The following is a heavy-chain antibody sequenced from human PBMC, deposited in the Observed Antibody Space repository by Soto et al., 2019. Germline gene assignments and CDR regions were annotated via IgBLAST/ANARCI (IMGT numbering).Heavy chain of an antibody. CDR2: INPNSGGT. D-gene: IGHD2-8*01. Sequence: GASVKVSCKASGYTFTGYYMHWVRQAPGQGLEWMGWINPNSGGTNYAQKFQGWVTMTRDTSISTAYMELSRLRSDDTAVYYCARGGPATELMVYDKRTWFDPWGQGTLVTVSS. J-gene: IGHJ5*02. CDR3: ARGGPATELMVYDKRTWFDP. CDR1: GYTFTGYY. V-gene: IGHV1-2*04.